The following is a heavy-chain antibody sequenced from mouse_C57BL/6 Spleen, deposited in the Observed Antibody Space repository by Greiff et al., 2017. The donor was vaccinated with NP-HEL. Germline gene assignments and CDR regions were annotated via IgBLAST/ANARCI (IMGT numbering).Heavy chain of an antibody. Sequence: EVMLVESGGGLVKPGGSLKLSCAASGFTFSSYAMSWVRQTPEKRLEWVATISDGGSYTYYPDKVKGRFTISRDNAKNNLYLQMSQLKSEDTAMYYCARGAGSGVYWSFDVWGTGTTVTVSS. CDR1: GFTFSSYA. CDR2: ISDGGSYT. D-gene: IGHD1-1*01. V-gene: IGHV5-4*03. CDR3: ARGAGSGVYWSFDV. J-gene: IGHJ1*03.